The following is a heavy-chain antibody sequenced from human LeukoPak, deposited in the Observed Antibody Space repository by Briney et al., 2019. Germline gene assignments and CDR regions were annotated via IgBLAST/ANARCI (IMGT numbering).Heavy chain of an antibody. CDR2: INWNGGST. V-gene: IGHV3-20*04. J-gene: IGHJ6*02. CDR1: GFTFGDYG. D-gene: IGHD6-13*01. Sequence: GGSLRLSCAASGFTFGDYGMSWVRQAPGKGLEWVSGINWNGGSTGYADSVKGRFTISRDNAKNSLYLQMNSLRAEDTAVYYCAKDPRFGAAAGTRYYYYYGMDVWGQGTTVTVSS. CDR3: AKDPRFGAAAGTRYYYYYGMDV.